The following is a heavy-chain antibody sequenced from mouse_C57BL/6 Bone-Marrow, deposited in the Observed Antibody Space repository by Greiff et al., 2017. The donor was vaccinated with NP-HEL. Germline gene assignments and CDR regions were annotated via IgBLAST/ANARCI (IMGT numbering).Heavy chain of an antibody. CDR2: IDPSDSET. V-gene: IGHV1-52*01. CDR1: GYTFTSYW. J-gene: IGHJ1*03. CDR3: ARPHYYGSSYIPDWYVDV. Sequence: VQLQQPGAELVRPGSSVKLSCKASGYTFTSYWMHWVKQRPIQGLEWIGNIDPSDSETHYNQKFKDKATLTVDKSSSTAYMQLSSLTSEDSAVYYCARPHYYGSSYIPDWYVDVWGTGTTVTVSS. D-gene: IGHD1-1*01.